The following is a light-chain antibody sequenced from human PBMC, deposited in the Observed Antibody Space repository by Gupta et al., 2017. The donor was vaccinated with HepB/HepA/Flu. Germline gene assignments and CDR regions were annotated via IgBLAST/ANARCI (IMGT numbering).Light chain of an antibody. V-gene: IGKV3-11*01. CDR1: QSVSSY. Sequence: EIVLTQSPATLSLSPGHRATLSCRASQSVSSYLAWYQQKPGQAPRLLISDESDRDTGIPARFSGSGGGTEVTLTISSREQEDFAGYYCQQHSNWPPWTFGQGTKVEIK. CDR2: DES. CDR3: QQHSNWPPWT. J-gene: IGKJ1*01.